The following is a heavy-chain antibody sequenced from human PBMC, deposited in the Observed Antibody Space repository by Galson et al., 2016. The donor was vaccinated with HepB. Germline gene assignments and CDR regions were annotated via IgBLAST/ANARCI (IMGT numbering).Heavy chain of an antibody. CDR3: ARHLRVGSGAHRDVFDI. D-gene: IGHD4/OR15-4a*01. J-gene: IGHJ3*02. V-gene: IGHV3-23*01. Sequence: SRRRACAAKGVTFGSYAMTWVRQAPGKGLTWVSSVSPSGWSSHNADSVKGRFTTSRDNSKFTLYLQMNSLRAEDTAVYYCARHLRVGSGAHRDVFDIWGRGTMVSVSS. CDR2: VSPSGWSS. CDR1: GVTFGSYA.